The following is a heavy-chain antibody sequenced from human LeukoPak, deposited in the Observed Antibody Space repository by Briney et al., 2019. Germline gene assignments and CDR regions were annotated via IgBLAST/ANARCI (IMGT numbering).Heavy chain of an antibody. D-gene: IGHD3-10*01. J-gene: IGHJ6*03. CDR1: GFTFSSYW. V-gene: IGHV3-7*01. Sequence: GGSLRLSCAASGFTFSSYWMSWVRQAPGKGLEWVANIKQDGSEKYYVDSVKGRFTISRDNAKNSLYLQMNSLRTEDTAVYYCASYGYYYYYMDVWGKGTTVTVSS. CDR2: IKQDGSEK. CDR3: ASYGYYYYYMDV.